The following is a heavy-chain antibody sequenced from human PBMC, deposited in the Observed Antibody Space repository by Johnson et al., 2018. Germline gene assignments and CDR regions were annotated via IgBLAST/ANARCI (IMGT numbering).Heavy chain of an antibody. J-gene: IGHJ6*02. Sequence: QVQLQQWGAGLLKPSETLSLTCAVYGGSFSGYYWSWIRQPPGKGLEWIGEINHSGSTNYNPSLKSRVTISVDTSKNQFSLKLSSVTAADTAVYYCAPYCSRTSCSAKTYGMDVWGQGTTVTVSS. D-gene: IGHD2-2*01. V-gene: IGHV4-34*01. CDR1: GGSFSGYY. CDR3: APYCSRTSCSAKTYGMDV. CDR2: INHSGST.